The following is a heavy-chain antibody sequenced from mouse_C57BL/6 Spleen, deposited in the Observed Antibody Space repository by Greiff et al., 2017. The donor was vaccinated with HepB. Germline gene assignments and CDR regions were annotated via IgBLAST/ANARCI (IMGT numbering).Heavy chain of an antibody. CDR2: ISDGGSYT. CDR3: ARDLTGFAY. CDR1: GFTFSSYA. J-gene: IGHJ3*01. Sequence: EVQVVESGGGLVKPGGSLKLSCAASGFTFSSYAMSWVRQTPEKRLEWVATISDGGSYTYYPDNVKGRFTISRDNAKNNLYLQMSHLKSEDTAMYYCARDLTGFAYWGQGTLVTVSA. V-gene: IGHV5-4*01. D-gene: IGHD4-1*01.